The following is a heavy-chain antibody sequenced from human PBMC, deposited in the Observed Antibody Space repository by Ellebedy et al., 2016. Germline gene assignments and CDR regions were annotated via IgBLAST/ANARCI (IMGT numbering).Heavy chain of an antibody. CDR3: AGGRGYDSSGYSWYFDL. CDR1: GGSISSSNW. Sequence: SETLSLTCAVSGGSISSSNWWSWVRQPPGKGLEWIGEIYHSGSTNYNPSLKSRVTISVDTSKNQFSLKLSSVTAADTAVYYCAGGRGYDSSGYSWYFDLWGRGTLVTVSS. J-gene: IGHJ2*01. V-gene: IGHV4-4*02. CDR2: IYHSGST. D-gene: IGHD3-22*01.